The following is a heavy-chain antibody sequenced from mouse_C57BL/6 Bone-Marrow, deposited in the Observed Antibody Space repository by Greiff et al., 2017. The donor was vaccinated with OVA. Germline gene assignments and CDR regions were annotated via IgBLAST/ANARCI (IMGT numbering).Heavy chain of an antibody. D-gene: IGHD4-1*01. Sequence: ESGPGLVKPSQSLSLTCSVTGYSITSGYYWNWIRQFPGNKLEWMGYISYDGSNNYNPSLKNRISITRDTSKNQFFLKLNSVTTEDTATYYCARERANWGYYFDYWGQGTTLTVSS. V-gene: IGHV3-6*01. CDR1: GYSITSGYY. CDR2: ISYDGSN. J-gene: IGHJ2*01. CDR3: ARERANWGYYFDY.